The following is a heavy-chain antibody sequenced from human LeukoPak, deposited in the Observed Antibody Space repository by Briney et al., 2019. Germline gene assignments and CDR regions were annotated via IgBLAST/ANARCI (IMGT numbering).Heavy chain of an antibody. Sequence: GGSLRLSCIASGFTFSSYGMHWVRQAPGKGLEYVSGISSNGSSTYYANSVKDRFTVSRDNSKNTLYLQMGSLRAEDKAVYYCARERGGYCSSTCSKAFDIWGQGTMVTVSS. CDR2: ISSNGSST. D-gene: IGHD2-2*01. J-gene: IGHJ3*02. CDR1: GFTFSSYG. V-gene: IGHV3-64*01. CDR3: ARERGGYCSSTCSKAFDI.